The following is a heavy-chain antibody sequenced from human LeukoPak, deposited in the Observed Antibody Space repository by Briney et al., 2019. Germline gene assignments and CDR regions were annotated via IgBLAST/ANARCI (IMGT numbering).Heavy chain of an antibody. Sequence: SETLSLTRTVSGASIGSYFWSWIRQPPGKGLEWIGYIYYGGGTNYNPSFESRITISVDTSNNRIPLNLTSLTASDTAIYYCARERGDYDSDNWFDSWGQGTLVTVSS. J-gene: IGHJ5*01. CDR2: IYYGGGT. CDR3: ARERGDYDSDNWFDS. CDR1: GASIGSYF. D-gene: IGHD4-17*01. V-gene: IGHV4-59*01.